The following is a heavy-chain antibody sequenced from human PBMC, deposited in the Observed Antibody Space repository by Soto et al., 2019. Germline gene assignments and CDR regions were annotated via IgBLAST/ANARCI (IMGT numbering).Heavy chain of an antibody. CDR1: GYTFTSYG. Sequence: QVQLVQSGAEVKKPGASVKVSCKASGYTFTSYGISWVRQAPGQGLEWMGWISAYNGNTNYAQKLQGRVTMTTDTSTSTAYMELRSLRSDDTAVYYCARDWKVYCSRGSCYPDYWGQGTLVTVSS. D-gene: IGHD2-15*01. CDR3: ARDWKVYCSRGSCYPDY. V-gene: IGHV1-18*01. CDR2: ISAYNGNT. J-gene: IGHJ4*02.